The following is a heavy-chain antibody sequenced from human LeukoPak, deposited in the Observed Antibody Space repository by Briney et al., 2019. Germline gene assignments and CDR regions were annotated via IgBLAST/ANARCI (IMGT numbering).Heavy chain of an antibody. CDR3: ATASVWAANDY. V-gene: IGHV1-69*13. D-gene: IGHD3-16*01. J-gene: IGHJ4*02. CDR2: IIPIFGTA. CDR1: GGTFSSHA. Sequence: SVKVSCKASGGTFSSHAISWVRQAPGQGLEWMGGIIPIFGTAKYAQKFQGRVTITADESTSTAYMELRSLRSEDTAVYYCATASVWAANDYWGQGTLVTVSS.